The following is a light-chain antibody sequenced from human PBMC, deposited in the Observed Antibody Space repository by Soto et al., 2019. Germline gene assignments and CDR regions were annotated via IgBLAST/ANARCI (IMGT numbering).Light chain of an antibody. V-gene: IGLV4-69*01. CDR2: LDSDGSH. CDR1: SGHSSYA. J-gene: IGLJ2*01. CDR3: QTGGTGIHVV. Sequence: HLVLTQSPSASASLGASVKLTCTLSSGHSSYAIAWHQQQPEKGPRYLMKLDSDGSHTKGDAIPDRFSGSSSGAERYLTISSLQSEDEADYYCQTGGTGIHVVFGGGTKVTVL.